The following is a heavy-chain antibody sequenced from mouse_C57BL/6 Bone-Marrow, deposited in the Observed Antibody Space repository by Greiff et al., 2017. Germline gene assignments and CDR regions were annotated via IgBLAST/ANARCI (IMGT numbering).Heavy chain of an antibody. D-gene: IGHD2-12*01. CDR3: ARPLRRYFDD. Sequence: QVQLKQSGAELVKPGASVKLSCKASGYTFTSYWMHWVKQRPGQGLEWIGYINPSSGYTKYNQKFKDKATLTADKSSSTAYMQLSSLTSEDSAVYYCARPLRRYFDDWGTGTTVTVSA. CDR1: GYTFTSYW. J-gene: IGHJ1*03. CDR2: INPSSGYT. V-gene: IGHV1-7*01.